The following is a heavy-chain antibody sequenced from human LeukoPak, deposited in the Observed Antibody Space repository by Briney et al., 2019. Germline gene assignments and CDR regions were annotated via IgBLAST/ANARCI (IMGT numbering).Heavy chain of an antibody. Sequence: TGESLKISCKGSGYNFNAYWIGWVRQMPGKGLEWMGIIYPADSDTRYSPSFQGQVTISADKSVTTAYLQWSSLKASDTAMYYCADSSGWGSFDYWGQGTLVTVSS. CDR3: ADSSGWGSFDY. CDR2: IYPADSDT. J-gene: IGHJ4*02. D-gene: IGHD6-19*01. V-gene: IGHV5-51*01. CDR1: GYNFNAYW.